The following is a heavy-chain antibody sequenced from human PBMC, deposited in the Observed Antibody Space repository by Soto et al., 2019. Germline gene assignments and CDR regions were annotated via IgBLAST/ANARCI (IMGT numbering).Heavy chain of an antibody. J-gene: IGHJ4*02. V-gene: IGHV2-5*02. CDR3: AHSVVASLGYYSDY. CDR1: GFSLSSTRVA. CDR2: IYCDDDT. Sequence: QITLKESGPTLVKPTQTLTLTCTFSGFSLSSTRVAVGWIRQPPGKALEWLALIYCDDDTRYSPFLKCRLTITKDTSQNHVVLTMTHTDPVDTATYYCAHSVVASLGYYSDYWGQGTLVNVSS. D-gene: IGHD5-12*01.